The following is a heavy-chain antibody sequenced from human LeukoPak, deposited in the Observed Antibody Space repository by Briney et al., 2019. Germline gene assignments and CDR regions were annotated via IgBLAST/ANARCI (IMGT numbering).Heavy chain of an antibody. V-gene: IGHV3-9*03. CDR3: TRHWVGATDDAFDI. D-gene: IGHD1-26*01. Sequence: GGSLRLSCASSGFTFDDYAMHWVRQAPGKGLEWVSGISWNSGSIGYADSVKGRFTISRDNAKNSLYLQMNSLRAEDMALYYCTRHWVGATDDAFDIWGQGTMVTVSS. CDR2: ISWNSGSI. J-gene: IGHJ3*02. CDR1: GFTFDDYA.